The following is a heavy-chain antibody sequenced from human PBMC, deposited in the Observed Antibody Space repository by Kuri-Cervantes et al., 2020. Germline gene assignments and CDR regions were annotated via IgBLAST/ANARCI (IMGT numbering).Heavy chain of an antibody. CDR1: GGSISVSGGSISGPNYY. V-gene: IGHV4-38-2*02. CDR2: IYHSGST. CDR3: ATYSNGWYSGLDY. D-gene: IGHD6-19*01. Sequence: SETLSLTCSVSGGSISVSGGSISGPNYYWGWIRQPPGKGLEWIGNIYHSGSTYYNPSLKSRVIISVDTSKNQFSLKLSSVTAADTAVYYCATYSNGWYSGLDYWGQGTLVTVSS. J-gene: IGHJ4*02.